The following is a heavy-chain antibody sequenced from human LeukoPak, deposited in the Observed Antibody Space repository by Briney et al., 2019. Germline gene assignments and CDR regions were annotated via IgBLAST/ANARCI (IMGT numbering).Heavy chain of an antibody. CDR1: GYSISSGYY. V-gene: IGHV4-38-2*02. D-gene: IGHD4-11*01. Sequence: SETLSLTCTVSGYSISSGYYWAWIRQPPGKGLEWIGSIYHSGSTNYNPSLKSRVTISVDTSKNQFSLKLSSVTAADTAVYYCARDYSQNWFDPWGQGTLVTVSS. CDR3: ARDYSQNWFDP. J-gene: IGHJ5*02. CDR2: IYHSGST.